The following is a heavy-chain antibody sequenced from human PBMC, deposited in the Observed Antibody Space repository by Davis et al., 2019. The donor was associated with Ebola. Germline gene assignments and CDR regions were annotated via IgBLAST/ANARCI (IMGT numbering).Heavy chain of an antibody. V-gene: IGHV4-61*01. CDR1: GGSIDTGNYA. CDR2: IYYTGRT. CDR3: ARSIYGSGAQPLDY. D-gene: IGHD3-10*01. Sequence: SETLSLTCAVSGGSIDTGNYAWSWVRQPPGKGLEWIGYIYYTGRTEFNPSLKSRLTLSADTSNNQFSLKLRTVTAADTATYFCARSIYGSGAQPLDYWGPGTLVTVSS. J-gene: IGHJ4*02.